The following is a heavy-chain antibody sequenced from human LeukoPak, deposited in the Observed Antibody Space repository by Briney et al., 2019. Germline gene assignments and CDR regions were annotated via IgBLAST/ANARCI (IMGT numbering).Heavy chain of an antibody. CDR2: IIPIFGSS. D-gene: IGHD3-9*01. CDR1: GGTFSSSA. CDR3: AKDWHILTGRNCFDP. V-gene: IGHV1-69*13. Sequence: SVKVSCKASGGTFSSSAISWVRQAPGQGLEWLGGIIPIFGSSNYAQNFQDRVTITADESTSTAYMELRSLRFDDTAIYYCAKDWHILTGRNCFDPWGQGTLVTVSS. J-gene: IGHJ5*02.